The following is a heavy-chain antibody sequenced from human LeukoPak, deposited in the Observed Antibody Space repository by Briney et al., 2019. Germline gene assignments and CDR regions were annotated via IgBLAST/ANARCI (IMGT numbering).Heavy chain of an antibody. D-gene: IGHD2-8*01. J-gene: IGHJ5*02. CDR2: INSADNVE. CDR3: ARDTVNGPFVISLDL. Sequence: PGGSLRLSCAASGFSLRSSEMNWVRQAPGKGPEWVAHINSADNVEYYTDSVRGRFTMSRDNAKDLLYLHLNSPRDEDTAVYYCARDTVNGPFVISLDLWGQGVLVTVSS. CDR1: GFSLRSSE. V-gene: IGHV3-48*03.